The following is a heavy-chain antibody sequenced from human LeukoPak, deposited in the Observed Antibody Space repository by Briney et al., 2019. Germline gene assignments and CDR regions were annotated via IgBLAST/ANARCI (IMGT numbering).Heavy chain of an antibody. CDR3: ARGGDY. J-gene: IGHJ4*02. CDR2: IYYSGST. CDR1: GGSINSYY. V-gene: IGHV4-59*08. Sequence: SETLSLTCTVSGGSINSYYWSWIRQPPGKGLEWIGYIYYSGSTNYNPSLKSRVTISVDTSKNQCSLKLSSVTAADTAVYYCARGGDYWGQGTLVTVSS.